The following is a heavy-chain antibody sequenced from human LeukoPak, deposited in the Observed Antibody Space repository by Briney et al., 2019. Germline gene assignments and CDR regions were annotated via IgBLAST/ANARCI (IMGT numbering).Heavy chain of an antibody. D-gene: IGHD6-13*01. CDR2: IDWDDDK. J-gene: IGHJ4*02. CDR3: ARTPPVAAAGSFDY. Sequence: SGPTLVNPTQTLTLTCTFSGFSLSTSGMCVSWIRQPPGKALEWLARIDWDDDKYYSTSLKTRLTISMDISKNQVALTMTNMDPVDTATYYCARTPPVAAAGSFDYWGQGTLVTVSS. CDR1: GFSLSTSGMC. V-gene: IGHV2-70*11.